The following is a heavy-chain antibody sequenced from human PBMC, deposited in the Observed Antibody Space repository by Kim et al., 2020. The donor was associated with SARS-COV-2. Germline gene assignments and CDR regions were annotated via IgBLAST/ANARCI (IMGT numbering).Heavy chain of an antibody. J-gene: IGHJ4*02. V-gene: IGHV4-59*08. D-gene: IGHD3-22*01. CDR3: ARRGYYDSNPGAFDY. Sequence: PSLQSRVTISVDTSKNQFSLKLSSVTAADTAVYYCARRGYYDSNPGAFDYWGQGTLVTVSS.